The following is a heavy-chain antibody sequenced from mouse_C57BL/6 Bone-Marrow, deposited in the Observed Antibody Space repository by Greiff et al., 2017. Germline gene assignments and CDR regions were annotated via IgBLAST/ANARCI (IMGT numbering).Heavy chain of an antibody. V-gene: IGHV1-64*01. D-gene: IGHD3-3*01. CDR3: ARGAAAPGDFDY. J-gene: IGHJ2*01. Sequence: VQLQQPGAELVKPGASVKLSCKASGYTFTSYWMPWVQQTPGQGLEWIGMIHPNSGSTNYNEKVKSKATLTVDKSSSTAYMQLSSLTSEDSAVYCCARGAAAPGDFDYWGQGTTLTVSS. CDR1: GYTFTSYW. CDR2: IHPNSGST.